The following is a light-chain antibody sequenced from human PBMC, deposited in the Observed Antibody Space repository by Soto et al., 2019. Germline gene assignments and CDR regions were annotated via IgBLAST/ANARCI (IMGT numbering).Light chain of an antibody. V-gene: IGLV2-23*01. J-gene: IGLJ1*01. CDR2: EGN. CDR3: CSYAGTTPFV. CDR1: SSDVGSYNL. Sequence: QSALTQPASVSGSPGQSITISCTGTSSDVGSYNLVSWYQQHPGKAPKLMIYEGNKRPSGVFNRFSGSKSANTASLTISGLQTEDEADYYCCSYAGTTPFVFGTGTKLTVL.